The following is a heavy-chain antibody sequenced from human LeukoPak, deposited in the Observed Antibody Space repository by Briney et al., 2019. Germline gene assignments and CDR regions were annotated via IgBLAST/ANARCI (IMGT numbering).Heavy chain of an antibody. V-gene: IGHV3-23*01. D-gene: IGHD3-10*01. J-gene: IGHJ4*02. Sequence: GGSLRLSCAASGFTFSSYGMSWVRQAPGQGLEWVSAISGSGGSTNYADSAKGRFTISRDNSKNTLYLQMNSLRAEDTAVYYCAKVRFGVTARYHFDFWGQGTLVTVSS. CDR1: GFTFSSYG. CDR3: AKVRFGVTARYHFDF. CDR2: ISGSGGST.